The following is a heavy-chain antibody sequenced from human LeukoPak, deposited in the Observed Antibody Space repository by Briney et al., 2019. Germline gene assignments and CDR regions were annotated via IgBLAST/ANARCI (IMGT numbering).Heavy chain of an antibody. CDR2: ISAYNGNT. D-gene: IGHD2-15*01. Sequence: GASVKVSCKASGYTFTSYGISWVRQAPGQGFEWMGWISAYNGNTNYAQKLQGRVTMTTDTSTSTAYMELRSLRSDDTAVYYCATARVYCSGGSCYFGPPEQPNYYFDYWGQGTLVTVSS. CDR3: ATARVYCSGGSCYFGPPEQPNYYFDY. J-gene: IGHJ4*02. V-gene: IGHV1-18*01. CDR1: GYTFTSYG.